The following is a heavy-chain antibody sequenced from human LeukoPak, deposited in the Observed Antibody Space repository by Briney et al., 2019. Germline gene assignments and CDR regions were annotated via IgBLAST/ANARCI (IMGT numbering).Heavy chain of an antibody. CDR1: GFTFSDHY. Sequence: PGGSLRLSCAASGFTFSDHYMDWVRQAPGKGLEWVARSRNKGQSYTTVYAASVKARFTISRDVSKNLLYLQMNSLKSEDTATYYCARGGGYDWRSFVNWSQGTLVTVSS. V-gene: IGHV3-72*01. CDR2: SRNKGQSYTT. D-gene: IGHD5-12*01. CDR3: ARGGGYDWRSFVN. J-gene: IGHJ4*02.